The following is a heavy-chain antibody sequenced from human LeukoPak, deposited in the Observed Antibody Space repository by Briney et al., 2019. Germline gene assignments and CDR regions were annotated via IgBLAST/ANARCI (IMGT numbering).Heavy chain of an antibody. CDR1: GFTFSSYW. CDR2: IKQDGSDK. V-gene: IGHV3-7*04. Sequence: GGSLRLSCAASGFTFSSYWMSWVRQAPGKGLEWVANIKQDGSDKYYVDSVKGRFTISRGNAENSLYLQMNSLRAEDTAVYYCARGTNGAFDIWGQGTMVTVSS. D-gene: IGHD2-8*01. J-gene: IGHJ3*02. CDR3: ARGTNGAFDI.